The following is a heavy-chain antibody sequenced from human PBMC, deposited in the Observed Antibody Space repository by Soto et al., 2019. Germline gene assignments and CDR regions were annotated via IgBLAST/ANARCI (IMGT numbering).Heavy chain of an antibody. D-gene: IGHD2-15*01. J-gene: IGHJ5*02. CDR3: ARDSVAEAATPPSWFDP. V-gene: IGHV4-34*01. Sequence: QVQLQQWGAGLLRPSETLSLTCAVYGGSFSGYYWSWIRQPPGKGMEWIGEINHSGSTNYNPSLKSRVTISVDTSMNQFSLKPTSVTAAATAVYYCARDSVAEAATPPSWFDPWGQGTLVTVSS. CDR1: GGSFSGYY. CDR2: INHSGST.